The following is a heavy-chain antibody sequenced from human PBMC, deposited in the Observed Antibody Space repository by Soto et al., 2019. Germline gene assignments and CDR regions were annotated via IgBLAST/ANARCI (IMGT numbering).Heavy chain of an antibody. D-gene: IGHD5-18*01. CDR3: AAGAGYPPAHLWFDP. V-gene: IGHV5-10-1*01. J-gene: IGHJ5*02. CDR2: IDSSGSYI. Sequence: PGESLKISCQASGYNVTKYWINWVRQMPGKGLEWMGRIDSSGSYINYSPSLQGYVTIPTDKSISTAYLHWSSLKASDTAMYYCAAGAGYPPAHLWFDPWGRGTLVTVSS. CDR1: GYNVTKYW.